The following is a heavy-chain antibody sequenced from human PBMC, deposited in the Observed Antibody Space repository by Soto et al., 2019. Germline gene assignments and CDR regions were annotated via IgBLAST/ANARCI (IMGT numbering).Heavy chain of an antibody. V-gene: IGHV1-69*13. CDR1: GYTFTGYY. CDR2: IIPIFGTA. CDR3: ARGVSGGNHTDNWFDP. D-gene: IGHD2-15*01. J-gene: IGHJ5*02. Sequence: SVKVSCKASGYTFTGYYMHCVRRAPGQVLEWMGGIIPIFGTANYAQKFQGRVTITADESTSTAYMELSSLRSEDTAVYYCARGVSGGNHTDNWFDPWGQGTLVTVSS.